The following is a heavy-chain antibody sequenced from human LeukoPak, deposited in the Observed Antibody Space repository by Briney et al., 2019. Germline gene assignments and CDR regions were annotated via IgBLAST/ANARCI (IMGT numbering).Heavy chain of an antibody. CDR3: ARSGTTYYYDSGSRI. CDR1: GFTFDDYA. CDR2: ISWNSGSI. J-gene: IGHJ3*02. V-gene: IGHV3-9*01. Sequence: GGSLRLSCAASGFTFDDYAMHCVRQAPGKGLEWVSGISWNSGSIGYADSVKGRFTISRDNAKNSLYLQMNSLRAEDTAVYYCARSGTTYYYDSGSRIWGQGTMVTVSS. D-gene: IGHD3-22*01.